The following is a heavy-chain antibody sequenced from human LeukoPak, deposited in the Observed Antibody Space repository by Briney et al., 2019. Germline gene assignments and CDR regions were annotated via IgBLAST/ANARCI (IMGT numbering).Heavy chain of an antibody. Sequence: GGSLRLSCAASGFTFSSYAMHWVRQAPGKGLEWVAVISYDGSNKYYADSVKGRFTISRDNSKNTLYLQMNSLRAEDTAVYYCARDRQLDCYHYGMDVWGKGTTVTVSS. CDR2: ISYDGSNK. CDR3: ARDRQLDCYHYGMDV. V-gene: IGHV3-30*04. J-gene: IGHJ6*04. D-gene: IGHD1-1*01. CDR1: GFTFSSYA.